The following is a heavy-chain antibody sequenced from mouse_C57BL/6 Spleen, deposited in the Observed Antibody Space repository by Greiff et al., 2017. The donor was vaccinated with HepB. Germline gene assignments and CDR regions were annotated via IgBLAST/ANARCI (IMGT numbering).Heavy chain of an antibody. J-gene: IGHJ2*01. CDR3: ARLEDRYFDY. CDR2: IDPSDSYT. V-gene: IGHV1-69*01. Sequence: QVQLQQPGAELVMPGASVKLSCKASGYTFTSYWMHWVKQRPGQGLEWIGEIDPSDSYTNYNQKFKGKSTLTVDKSSSTAYMQLSSLTSEDSAVYYCARLEDRYFDYWGQGTTLTVSS. CDR1: GYTFTSYW.